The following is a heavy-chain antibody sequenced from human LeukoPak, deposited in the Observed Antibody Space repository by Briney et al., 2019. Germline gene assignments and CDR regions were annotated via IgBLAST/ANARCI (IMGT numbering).Heavy chain of an antibody. V-gene: IGHV4-39*07. J-gene: IGHJ4*02. D-gene: IGHD3-3*01. CDR2: IYHSESI. Sequence: SETLSLTCTVSGGSISSSSYYWGWIPQPPGKGLEWIGSIYHSESIYYNPSLKSRHTISVYKSQNQFSLKQRSVTAPDPALHCCARDSMSFSWLEYCGPGALGTVSS. CDR3: ARDSMSFSWLEY. CDR1: GGSISSSSYY.